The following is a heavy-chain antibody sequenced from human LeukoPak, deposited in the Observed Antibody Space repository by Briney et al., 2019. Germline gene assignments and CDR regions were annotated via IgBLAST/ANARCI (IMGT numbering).Heavy chain of an antibody. D-gene: IGHD3-16*01. J-gene: IGHJ5*02. CDR2: IKKDGSEK. CDR1: GFTFNSYW. V-gene: IGHV3-7*01. CDR3: ARFISLGA. Sequence: PGGSLGLSCAASGFTFNSYWMSWVRQAPRKGLEWVANIKKDGSEKNYVDSVKGRFTISRDNAKNSLYLQMDSLRAEDTAVYYCARFISLGAWGQGTLVTVSS.